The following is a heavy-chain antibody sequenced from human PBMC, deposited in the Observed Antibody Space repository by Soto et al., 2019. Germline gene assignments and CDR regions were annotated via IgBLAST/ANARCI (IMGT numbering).Heavy chain of an antibody. CDR1: GGSISSGGYY. D-gene: IGHD5-12*01. CDR2: IYYSGST. Sequence: SETLSLTCTVSGGSISSGGYYWSWIRQHPGKGLEWIGYIYYSGSTYYNPSLKSRVTISVDTSKNQFSLKLSSVTAADTAVYYCAASCVACGGFNYYGMDVWGQGPTVT. J-gene: IGHJ6*02. CDR3: AASCVACGGFNYYGMDV. V-gene: IGHV4-31*03.